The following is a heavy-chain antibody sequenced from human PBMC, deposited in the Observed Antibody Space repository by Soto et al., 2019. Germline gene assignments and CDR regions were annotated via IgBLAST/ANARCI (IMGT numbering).Heavy chain of an antibody. D-gene: IGHD3-10*01. CDR3: ARTYGRNFDY. V-gene: IGHV4-59*01. Sequence: SETLSLTCTVSGGSISSYYWSWIRQPPGKGLEWIGYIYYSGSTNYNPSLKSRVTISVDTSKNQFSLKLSSVTTADTALYYCARTYGRNFDYWGQGTLVTVSS. J-gene: IGHJ4*02. CDR2: IYYSGST. CDR1: GGSISSYY.